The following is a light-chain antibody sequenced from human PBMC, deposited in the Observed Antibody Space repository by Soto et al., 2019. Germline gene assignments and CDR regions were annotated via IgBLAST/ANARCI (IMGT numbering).Light chain of an antibody. CDR2: AAS. CDR1: QGISSY. J-gene: IGKJ3*01. V-gene: IGKV1-8*01. Sequence: AIRMTQSPSSFSASTGDRVTITCRASQGISSYLAWYQQKPGKAPKLLIYAASTLQSGVPSRFTGSGSGTDFTLTITCLQSEDLPTYSGQQNYSYPLFPFGPGTKVDIK. CDR3: QQNYSYPLFP.